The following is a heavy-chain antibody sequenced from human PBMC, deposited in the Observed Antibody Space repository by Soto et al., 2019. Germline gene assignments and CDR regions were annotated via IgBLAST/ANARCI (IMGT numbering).Heavy chain of an antibody. CDR3: ARVRWLQRCDF. Sequence: QVQLVQSGAEVKKPGSSVKVSCKASGGAFTGYAINWIRQAPGHGLEWMGGVIPMIGTANYAQKFQGRVTISADESTSTAYMELSSLGSEDTAMYFCARVRWLQRCDFWGQGTLVTVSS. CDR1: GGAFTGYA. V-gene: IGHV1-69*01. J-gene: IGHJ4*02. CDR2: VIPMIGTA. D-gene: IGHD5-12*01.